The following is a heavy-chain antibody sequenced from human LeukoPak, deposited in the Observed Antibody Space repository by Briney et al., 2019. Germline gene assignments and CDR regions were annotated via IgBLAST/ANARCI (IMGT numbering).Heavy chain of an antibody. D-gene: IGHD3-22*01. J-gene: IGHJ3*02. CDR2: ISGSGGST. CDR1: GFTFSSYG. V-gene: IGHV3-23*01. Sequence: GGSLRLSCAASGFTFSSYGMSWVRQAPGKGLEWVSAISGSGGSTYYADSVKGRFTISRDNSKNTLYLQMNSLRAEDTAVYYCARAGRYSYDSSGYYYDAFVIWGQGTMVTVSS. CDR3: ARAGRYSYDSSGYYYDAFVI.